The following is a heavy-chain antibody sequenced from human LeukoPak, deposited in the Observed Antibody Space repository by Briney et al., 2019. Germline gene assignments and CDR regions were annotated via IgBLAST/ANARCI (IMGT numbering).Heavy chain of an antibody. D-gene: IGHD5-12*01. CDR3: ARHTRPGYSGDENAFDI. J-gene: IGHJ3*02. CDR2: LYYSGRT. CDR1: GGSITNNNYY. Sequence: PSDTLALTCTVSGGSITNNNYYWDWIRQPPGKGLEWIGDLYYSGRTHYNPSLKSRVTISVITSKNQHSLKLNSVTAADPLFYCGARHTRPGYSGDENAFDIWGQGTMVTVSS. V-gene: IGHV4-39*01.